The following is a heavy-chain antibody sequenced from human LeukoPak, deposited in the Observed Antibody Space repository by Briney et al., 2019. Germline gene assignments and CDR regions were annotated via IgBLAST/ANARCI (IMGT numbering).Heavy chain of an antibody. D-gene: IGHD3-22*01. Sequence: PSETLSLTCTVSGGSISSHYWSWIRQPPGKGLEWIGYIYYSGSTNYNPSLKSRVTISVDTSKNQFSLKLSSVTAADTAVYYCARAVYDSSGYYYGEPYYFDYWGQGTLVTVSS. CDR3: ARAVYDSSGYYYGEPYYFDY. J-gene: IGHJ4*02. CDR2: IYYSGST. CDR1: GGSISSHY. V-gene: IGHV4-59*11.